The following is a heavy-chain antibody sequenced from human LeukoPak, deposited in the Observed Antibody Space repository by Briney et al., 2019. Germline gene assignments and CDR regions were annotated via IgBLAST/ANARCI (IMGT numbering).Heavy chain of an antibody. J-gene: IGHJ6*02. CDR3: AKDIREGDCSGGSCYAPGLQYYYYGMDV. V-gene: IGHV3-21*04. CDR1: GFTFSTYS. CDR2: ISSSGSYI. Sequence: GGSLRLSCAASGFTFSTYSMNWVRQAPGKGLEWVSSISSSGSYIHYADSVMGRFTISRDNAKNSLYLQMNSLRAEDTALYYCAKDIREGDCSGGSCYAPGLQYYYYGMDVWGQGTTVTVSS. D-gene: IGHD2-15*01.